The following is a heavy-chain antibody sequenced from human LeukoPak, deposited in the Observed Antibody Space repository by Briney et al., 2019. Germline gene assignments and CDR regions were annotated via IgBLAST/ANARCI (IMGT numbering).Heavy chain of an antibody. CDR1: GSTFSSYA. V-gene: IGHV3-23*01. CDR2: ISGSGGST. D-gene: IGHD3-10*01. Sequence: GGSLRLSCTASGSTFSSYAMSWVRQAPGKGLEWVSAISGSGGSTYYADSVKGRLTVSRDNSKNTLYLQMNSLRAEDTAVYYCAKANMVRGVTLKFDYWGQGTLVTVSS. CDR3: AKANMVRGVTLKFDY. J-gene: IGHJ4*02.